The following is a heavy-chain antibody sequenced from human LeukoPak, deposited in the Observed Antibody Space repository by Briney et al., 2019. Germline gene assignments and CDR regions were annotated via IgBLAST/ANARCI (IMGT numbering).Heavy chain of an antibody. Sequence: GASVKVSCKASGGTFSSYAISWVRQAPGQGLEWMGGIVPIFGTANYAQKFQGRLTITADESTSTAYMELSSLRSEDTAVYYCARDPGYNDRSGYYHMYYFDNWGQGTLVTVSS. CDR1: GGTFSSYA. J-gene: IGHJ4*02. CDR2: IVPIFGTA. D-gene: IGHD3-22*01. V-gene: IGHV1-69*13. CDR3: ARDPGYNDRSGYYHMYYFDN.